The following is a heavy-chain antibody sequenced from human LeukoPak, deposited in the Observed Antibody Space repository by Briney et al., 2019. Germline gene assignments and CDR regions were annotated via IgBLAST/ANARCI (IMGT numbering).Heavy chain of an antibody. CDR2: ISSSSSYI. J-gene: IGHJ1*01. V-gene: IGHV3-21*01. D-gene: IGHD3-10*01. Sequence: PGGSLRLSCAASGFTCSSYSMNWVGQAPGQWLPWVSSISSSSSYIYYADSVKGRFTISRDNAKNSLYLQMNSLRAEDTAVYYCARDSDGSGTLWGIPAEYFQHWGQGTLVTVSS. CDR1: GFTCSSYS. CDR3: ARDSDGSGTLWGIPAEYFQH.